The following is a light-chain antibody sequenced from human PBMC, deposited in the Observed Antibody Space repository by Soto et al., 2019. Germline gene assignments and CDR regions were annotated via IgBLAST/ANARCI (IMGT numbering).Light chain of an antibody. Sequence: IVLTQSPGTLSLSPGERATLSCRASQTGNNNYLAWYQHKSGQAPWLLIYGVYTRASGIPDRLSGSGYGTEFTLTITRLEPEDSAVYFCQHYGYSQLTFGQGTKVEIK. J-gene: IGKJ1*01. V-gene: IGKV3-20*01. CDR1: QTGNNNY. CDR3: QHYGYSQLT. CDR2: GVY.